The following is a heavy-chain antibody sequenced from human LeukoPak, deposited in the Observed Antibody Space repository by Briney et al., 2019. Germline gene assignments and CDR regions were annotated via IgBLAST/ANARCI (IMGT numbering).Heavy chain of an antibody. CDR2: ISAYNGNT. D-gene: IGHD2-15*01. Sequence: APVKVSCKASGYRFTSYGITWVRQAPGQGLEWMGWISAYNGNTNYAQKLQGRVTLTTGTSTSTAYMELRSLRSDDTAVYYCAREGYCSGGTCYSTMNWFDPWGQGTLVTVSS. J-gene: IGHJ5*02. V-gene: IGHV1-18*01. CDR1: GYRFTSYG. CDR3: AREGYCSGGTCYSTMNWFDP.